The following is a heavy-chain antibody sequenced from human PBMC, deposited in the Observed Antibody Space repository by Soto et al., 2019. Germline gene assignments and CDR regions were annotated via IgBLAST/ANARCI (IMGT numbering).Heavy chain of an antibody. CDR2: IYYSGST. V-gene: IGHV4-31*03. CDR3: ARVRSSGYHFDY. J-gene: IGHJ4*02. D-gene: IGHD3-22*01. Sequence: ILSLTFTVSGCSISSGGYYWSWIRQHPGKGLEWIGYIYYSGSTYYNPSLKSRVTISVDTSKNQFSLKLSSVTAADTAVYYCARVRSSGYHFDYWGQGTLVTVSS. CDR1: GCSISSGGYY.